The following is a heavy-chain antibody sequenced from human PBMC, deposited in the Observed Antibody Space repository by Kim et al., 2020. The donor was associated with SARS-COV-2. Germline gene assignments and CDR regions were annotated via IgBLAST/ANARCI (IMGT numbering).Heavy chain of an antibody. CDR3: ARGQNYGYCDY. J-gene: IGHJ4*02. V-gene: IGHV3-13*04. Sequence: GGSLRLSCAASGFTFSSYDMHWVRQATGKGLEWVSAIGTAGDTYYPGSVKGRFTISRENAKNSLYLQMNSLRAGDTAVYYCARGQNYGYCDYWGQGTLVTVSS. CDR2: IGTAGDT. D-gene: IGHD3-10*01. CDR1: GFTFSSYD.